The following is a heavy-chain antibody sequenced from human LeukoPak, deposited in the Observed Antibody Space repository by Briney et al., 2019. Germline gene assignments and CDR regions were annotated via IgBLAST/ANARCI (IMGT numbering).Heavy chain of an antibody. J-gene: IGHJ4*02. Sequence: SETLSLTGGVSGGSISSTNWWSWVRQPPGQGLEWIGEISLSGVTNYNPSLKSRVTMSLDRSKNHLSLTLTSVTAADTAVYYCSRESGAFSPFGYWGQGTLVTVSS. V-gene: IGHV4-4*02. D-gene: IGHD1-26*01. CDR3: SRESGAFSPFGY. CDR1: GGSISSTNW. CDR2: ISLSGVT.